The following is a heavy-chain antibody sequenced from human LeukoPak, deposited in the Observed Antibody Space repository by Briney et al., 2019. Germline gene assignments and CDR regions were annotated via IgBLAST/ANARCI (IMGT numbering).Heavy chain of an antibody. D-gene: IGHD3-10*01. CDR1: GFTFSSYA. Sequence: GGPLRLSCAASGFTFSSYAMSWVRQAPGKGLEWVSAISGSGGSTYYADSVKGRFTISRDNSKNTLYLQMNSLRAEDTAVYYCAKGAGYGSGSYPYYFDYWGQGTLVTVSS. CDR2: ISGSGGST. CDR3: AKGAGYGSGSYPYYFDY. J-gene: IGHJ4*02. V-gene: IGHV3-23*01.